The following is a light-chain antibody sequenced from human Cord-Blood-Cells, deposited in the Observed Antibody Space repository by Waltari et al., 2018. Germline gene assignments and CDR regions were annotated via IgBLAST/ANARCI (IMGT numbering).Light chain of an antibody. J-gene: IGKJ1*01. V-gene: IGKV1-39*01. Sequence: IQITQSPSSLSASVGDRSTITCRASQSISSYLNWYQQKPGKAPKLLIYAASSLESGVPSRFSGSGSGTDFTLTISSLQPEDVATYYCQQSYSTPQTFGQGTKVEIK. CDR1: QSISSY. CDR2: AAS. CDR3: QQSYSTPQT.